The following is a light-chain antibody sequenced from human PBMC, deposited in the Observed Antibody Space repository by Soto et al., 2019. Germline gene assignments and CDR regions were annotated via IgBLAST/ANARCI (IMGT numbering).Light chain of an antibody. CDR1: QSVSSSY. CDR3: HQYGSSPGGT. Sequence: EIVLTQSPGTLSLSPGERATLSCRASQSVSSSYLAWYQQKPGQAPRLLIYCASSRATGMPDRFSGSGSGTDFTLTISRLEPEDFAVYYCHQYGSSPGGTFGQGTKVEIK. CDR2: CAS. J-gene: IGKJ1*01. V-gene: IGKV3-20*01.